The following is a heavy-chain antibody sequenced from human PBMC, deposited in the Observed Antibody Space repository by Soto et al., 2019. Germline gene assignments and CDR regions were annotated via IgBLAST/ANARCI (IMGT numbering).Heavy chain of an antibody. J-gene: IGHJ3*02. CDR2: INPNSGGT. V-gene: IGHV1-2*04. CDR3: ARMRATAAAGTAAFDI. D-gene: IGHD6-13*01. Sequence: ASVKVSCKASGYTFTGYYMHWVRQAPGQGLEWMGWINPNSGGTNYAQKFQGWVTMTRDTSISTAYMELSRLRSDDTAVYYCARMRATAAAGTAAFDIWRQGTMVTVSS. CDR1: GYTFTGYY.